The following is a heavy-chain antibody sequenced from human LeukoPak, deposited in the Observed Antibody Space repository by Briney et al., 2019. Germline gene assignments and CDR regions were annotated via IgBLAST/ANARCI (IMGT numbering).Heavy chain of an antibody. V-gene: IGHV4-39*01. CDR1: GGSISSSSYY. Sequence: SDTLFLTCTVSGGSISSSSYYWGWIRQPPGKGLEWIGSIYYSGDTYYNPSLKSRRVTISVDTSKNQFSLRLSSVTAADTAVYYCARHQWHYYYYMGVWGKGSTVTVSS. J-gene: IGHJ6*03. CDR3: ARHQWHYYYYMGV. CDR2: IYYSGDT. D-gene: IGHD6-19*01.